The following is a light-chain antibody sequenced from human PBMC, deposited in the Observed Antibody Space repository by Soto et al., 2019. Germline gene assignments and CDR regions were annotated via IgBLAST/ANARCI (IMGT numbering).Light chain of an antibody. CDR3: SSYAGSNNSNV. V-gene: IGLV2-8*01. J-gene: IGLJ1*01. CDR2: EVS. Sequence: QSALTQPPSASGSPGQAVTISCTGTSSDVGGYNYVSWYQQHPGKAPKLMIYEVSKRPSGVPDRFSGSKSGNTASLTVSGLQAEDEDDYYCSSYAGSNNSNVFGTGTKLTVL. CDR1: SSDVGGYNY.